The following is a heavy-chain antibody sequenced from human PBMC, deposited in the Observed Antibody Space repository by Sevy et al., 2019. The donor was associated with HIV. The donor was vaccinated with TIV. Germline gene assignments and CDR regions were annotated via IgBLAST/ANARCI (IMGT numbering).Heavy chain of an antibody. V-gene: IGHV3-23*01. CDR3: AREGCNRPHDY. D-gene: IGHD2-8*01. J-gene: IGHJ4*02. CDR2: LSFGCGKI. Sequence: GGSLRLSCAASGFAFYDYSMSWIRQAPGKGLEWVATLSFGCGKINYADSVKGRFTISRDNSKNSFYLQMDNLRVDDTALYYCAREGCNRPHDYWGQGTRVTVSS. CDR1: GFAFYDYS.